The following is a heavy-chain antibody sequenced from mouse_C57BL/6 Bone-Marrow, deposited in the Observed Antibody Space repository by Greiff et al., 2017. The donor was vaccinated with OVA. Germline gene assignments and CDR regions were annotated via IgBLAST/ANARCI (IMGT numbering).Heavy chain of an antibody. Sequence: EVKLQESGPELVKPGASVKIPCKASGYTFTDYNMDWVKQSHGKSLEWIGDINPNNGGTIYNQKFKGKATLTVDKSSSTAYMELRSLTSEDTAVYYGARRLRWYFDVWGTGTTVTVSS. D-gene: IGHD1-1*01. V-gene: IGHV1-18*01. CDR3: ARRLRWYFDV. CDR1: GYTFTDYN. J-gene: IGHJ1*03. CDR2: INPNNGGT.